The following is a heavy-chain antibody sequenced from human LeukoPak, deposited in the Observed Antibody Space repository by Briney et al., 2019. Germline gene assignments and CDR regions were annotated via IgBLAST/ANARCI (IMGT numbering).Heavy chain of an antibody. D-gene: IGHD6-19*01. CDR2: XXAYNGNT. CDR1: XXXXXXXX. Sequence: VXXSCKAXXXXXXXXXISXXXXAXGXXLXXXXXXXAYNGNTNYAQKLQGRVTMTTDTSTSTAYMELRSLRSDDTAVYYCARVGLYSSGWYTVDYWGQGTLVTVSS. CDR3: ARVGLYSSGWYTVDY. J-gene: IGHJ4*02. V-gene: IGHV1-18*01.